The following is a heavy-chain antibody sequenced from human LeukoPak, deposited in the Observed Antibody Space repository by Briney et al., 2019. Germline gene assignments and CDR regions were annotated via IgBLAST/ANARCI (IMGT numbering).Heavy chain of an antibody. V-gene: IGHV4-39*07. CDR1: GGSISSSSYY. CDR2: IYYSGST. J-gene: IGHJ5*02. D-gene: IGHD3-10*01. CDR3: ARVGLPITMVRGVMDWFDP. Sequence: SETLSLTCTVSGGSISSSSYYWGWIRQPPGKGLEWIGSIYYSGSTYYNPSLKSRVTISVDTSKNQFSLKLSSVTAADTAVYYCARVGLPITMVRGVMDWFDPWGQGALVTVSS.